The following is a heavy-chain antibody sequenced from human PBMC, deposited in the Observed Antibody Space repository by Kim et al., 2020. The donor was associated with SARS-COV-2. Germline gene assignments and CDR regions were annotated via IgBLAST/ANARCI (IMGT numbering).Heavy chain of an antibody. D-gene: IGHD6-6*01. J-gene: IGHJ5*02. CDR2: INHSGST. CDR1: GGSFSGYY. V-gene: IGHV4-34*01. Sequence: SETLSLTCAVYGGSFSGYYWSWIRQPPGKGLEWIGEINHSGSTNYNPSLKSRVTISVDTSKNQFSLKLSSVTAADTAVYYCARGSDFAAARRVFRAAAFDPWGQGTLVTVSS. CDR3: ARGSDFAAARRVFRAAAFDP.